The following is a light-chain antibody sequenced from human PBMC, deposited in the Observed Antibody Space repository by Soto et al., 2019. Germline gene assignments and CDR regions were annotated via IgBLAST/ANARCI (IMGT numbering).Light chain of an antibody. V-gene: IGKV1-39*01. CDR2: AAS. J-gene: IGKJ3*01. CDR3: QQTYSTPFT. Sequence: DIQVTQSPSSLSASVGDRVTITCQASQDITNYLNWYQQKPGKAPKLLINAASSLQSGVPSRFSGSGSGTDFTLTISNLQPEDFATYYCQQTYSTPFTFGPGTKVDIK. CDR1: QDITNY.